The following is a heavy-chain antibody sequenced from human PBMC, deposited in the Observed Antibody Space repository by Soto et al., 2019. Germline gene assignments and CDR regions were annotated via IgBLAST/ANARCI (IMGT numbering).Heavy chain of an antibody. Sequence: SETLSLACAVYGGSFSGYYWSWIRQPPGKGLEWIGEINHSGSTNYNPSLKSRVTISVDTSKNQFSLKLSSVTAADTAVYYCAIYGGNSVYFDYWGQGTLVTVSS. CDR2: INHSGST. D-gene: IGHD4-17*01. J-gene: IGHJ4*02. V-gene: IGHV4-34*01. CDR3: AIYGGNSVYFDY. CDR1: GGSFSGYY.